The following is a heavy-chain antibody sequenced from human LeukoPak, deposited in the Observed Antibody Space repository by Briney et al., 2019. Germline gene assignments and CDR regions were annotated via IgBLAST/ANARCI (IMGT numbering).Heavy chain of an antibody. V-gene: IGHV4-61*01. J-gene: IGHJ4*02. Sequence: SETLSPTCTVSAASVSSGNYYCSWLRQPPGKGLEWIGYIHYSGSTNYNPSLKRRVTISVGTSKNQCSLKLISVTAAYTGVYYCARGYVYYYDGSSYDGHYFDYWGQGTLVTVSS. CDR2: IHYSGST. D-gene: IGHD3-22*01. CDR1: AASVSSGNYY. CDR3: ARGYVYYYDGSSYDGHYFDY.